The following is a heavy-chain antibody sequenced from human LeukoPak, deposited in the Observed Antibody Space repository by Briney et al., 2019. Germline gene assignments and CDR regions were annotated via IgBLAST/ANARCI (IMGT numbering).Heavy chain of an antibody. Sequence: GGSLRLSCAASGFTFSSYGMHWVRQAPGKGLEWVAVIWYDGSNKYYADSVKGRFTISRDNSKNTLYLQMNSLRAEDTAVYYCARDGRLVSLDYWGQGTLVTVSS. CDR3: ARDGRLVSLDY. V-gene: IGHV3-33*01. CDR1: GFTFSSYG. J-gene: IGHJ4*02. D-gene: IGHD6-19*01. CDR2: IWYDGSNK.